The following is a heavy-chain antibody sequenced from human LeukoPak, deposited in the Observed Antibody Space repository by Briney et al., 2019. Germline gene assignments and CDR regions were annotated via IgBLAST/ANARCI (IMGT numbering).Heavy chain of an antibody. CDR2: INEHGSIT. V-gene: IGHV3-74*01. CDR3: SRDLGGAGRH. CDR1: GFTFSTYW. J-gene: IGHJ4*02. D-gene: IGHD3-10*01. Sequence: GESLRLSCAASGFTFSTYWMHWVRQTPGEGLVWVSRINEHGSITDYADSVKDRFTISRDNAKNTLYLHMNSLRAEDTAMYYWSRDLGGAGRHWGPGTLVTVSS.